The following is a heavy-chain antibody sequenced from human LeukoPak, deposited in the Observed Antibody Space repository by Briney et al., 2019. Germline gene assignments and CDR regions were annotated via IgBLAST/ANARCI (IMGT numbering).Heavy chain of an antibody. CDR3: TRANYYDSTGYLPVVYPSDY. J-gene: IGHJ4*02. D-gene: IGHD3-22*01. CDR2: IYHSGRT. CDR1: GGSIRSTNYY. Sequence: SETLSLTCTVSGGSIRSTNYYWSWIRQDPAKGLEWIGYIYHSGRTYYNPALKSRVTISLDTSKIQFSLKLRSVTAADTAVYYCTRANYYDSTGYLPVVYPSDYWGQGTLVTVSS. V-gene: IGHV4-31*03.